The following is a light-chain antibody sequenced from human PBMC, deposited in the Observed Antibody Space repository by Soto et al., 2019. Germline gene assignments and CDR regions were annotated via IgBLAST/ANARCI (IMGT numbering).Light chain of an antibody. CDR1: SSDVGNNNY. V-gene: IGLV2-14*03. J-gene: IGLJ1*01. Sequence: SVLTQPASVCGSPGQSIPISCTGTSSDVGNNNYVSWYQHNPGRAPKVMICDVTNRPSGVSNRFSGSKSGNTASLTISGLQAEDEADYYCSSFTGSSYVFGTGTKVTVL. CDR3: SSFTGSSYV. CDR2: DVT.